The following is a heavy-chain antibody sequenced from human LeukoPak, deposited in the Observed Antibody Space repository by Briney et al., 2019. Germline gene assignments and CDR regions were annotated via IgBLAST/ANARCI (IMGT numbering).Heavy chain of an antibody. Sequence: GGSLRLSCAASGFTFSSYGMHWVRQAPGQGLEWVAVISYDGRNEYHADSVKGRFTISRDNSKNTLYLQMNSLRAEDTAVYYCAKDYLDIVVVPAALDAFDIWGQGTMVTVSS. D-gene: IGHD2-2*03. CDR2: ISYDGRNE. V-gene: IGHV3-30*18. J-gene: IGHJ3*02. CDR3: AKDYLDIVVVPAALDAFDI. CDR1: GFTFSSYG.